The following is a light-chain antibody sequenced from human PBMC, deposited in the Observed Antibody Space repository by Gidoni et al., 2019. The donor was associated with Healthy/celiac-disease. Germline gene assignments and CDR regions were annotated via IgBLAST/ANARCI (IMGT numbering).Light chain of an antibody. V-gene: IGKV3-11*01. CDR3: QQRSNWPPFT. CDR2: DAS. J-gene: IGKJ3*01. CDR1: QSVSSY. Sequence: DIVLTQSPATLSLSPGERATLSCRASQSVSSYFDWYQQKPGQAPRLLIYDASNRATGILARLSGGGSGTDFTLTISSLEPEDFAVYYCQQRSNWPPFTFGPGTKVDIK.